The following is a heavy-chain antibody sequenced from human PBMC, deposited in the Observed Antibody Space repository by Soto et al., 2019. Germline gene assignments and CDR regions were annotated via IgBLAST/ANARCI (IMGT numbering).Heavy chain of an antibody. CDR2: IYYSGTT. D-gene: IGHD1-26*01. Sequence: QVQLQESGPGLVKPSQTLSLTCSVSGGSISSDGYYWSWIRQHPGKGLECIGYIYYSGTTFYKPSPKSRVAISLDTSKNQFSLQVTSVTAADTAVYNCARGIEGRLANFDYWGQGTLVIVSS. CDR1: GGSISSDGYY. J-gene: IGHJ4*02. CDR3: ARGIEGRLANFDY. V-gene: IGHV4-31*03.